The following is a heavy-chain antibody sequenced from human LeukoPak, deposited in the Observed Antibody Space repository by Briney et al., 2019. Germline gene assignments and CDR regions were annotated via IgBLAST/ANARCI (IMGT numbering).Heavy chain of an antibody. Sequence: GGSLRLSCAASGFTFSTYGMHWVRQAPGKGLEWVAFIRYDGRNKYYADSVKGRFTISRDNSKNTLYLQMNSLRAEDTAVYYCAKYDFWSGYIDYWGQGTLVTVSS. CDR2: IRYDGRNK. CDR3: AKYDFWSGYIDY. J-gene: IGHJ4*02. V-gene: IGHV3-30*02. D-gene: IGHD3-3*01. CDR1: GFTFSTYG.